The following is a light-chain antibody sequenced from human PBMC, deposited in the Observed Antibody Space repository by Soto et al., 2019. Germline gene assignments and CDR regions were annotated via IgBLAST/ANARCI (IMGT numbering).Light chain of an antibody. CDR1: QSVSSN. CDR3: QQYNKWPRT. Sequence: EIVMTQSPATLSVSPGERATLSCRASQSVSSNLAWYQQKPGQPPRLLIYGASTRATGISAKFSGSGSGTEFTLTISSLQSEDFAVYYCQQYNKWPRTFGQGTKVDIK. V-gene: IGKV3-15*01. CDR2: GAS. J-gene: IGKJ1*01.